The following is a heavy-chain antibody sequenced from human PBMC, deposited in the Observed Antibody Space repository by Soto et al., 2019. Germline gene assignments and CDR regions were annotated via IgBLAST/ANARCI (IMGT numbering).Heavy chain of an antibody. J-gene: IGHJ4*02. CDR1: GFTFTNYW. CDR3: AKHEGYCSRTTCSNFDS. Sequence: GESLKISCRGSGFTFTNYWIAWVRQMPGKGLEWMGIIYPGDSDISCSPSFQGNVTISADKSINTAYLHWSSLKASDTAIYYCAKHEGYCSRTTCSNFDSWGQGTVVTVSS. D-gene: IGHD2-2*01. V-gene: IGHV5-51*01. CDR2: IYPGDSDI.